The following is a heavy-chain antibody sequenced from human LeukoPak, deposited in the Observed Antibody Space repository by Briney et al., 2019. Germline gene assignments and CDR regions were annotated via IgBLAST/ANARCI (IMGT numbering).Heavy chain of an antibody. D-gene: IGHD2-2*01. V-gene: IGHV1-2*02. Sequence: APVQVSCKASGYTSTGYYMHWVRQAPGQGLEWMGWINPHSGGTNYAQNFQGRVTMTRGASIGKDYMELSRLRSDDTAEYYCARERRPSDCSSTSCYGYFDYWGQGTLVTVSS. CDR1: GYTSTGYY. CDR2: INPHSGGT. J-gene: IGHJ4*02. CDR3: ARERRPSDCSSTSCYGYFDY.